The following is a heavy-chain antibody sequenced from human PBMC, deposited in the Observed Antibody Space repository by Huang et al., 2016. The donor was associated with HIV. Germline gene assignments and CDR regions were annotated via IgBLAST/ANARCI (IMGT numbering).Heavy chain of an antibody. V-gene: IGHV3-74*01. CDR2: MNSDGRST. Sequence: ELQLVESGGGFVQPGGSVSLSCAASGYTLRDHGMHWVRQAPGKGLVWVSSMNSDGRSTTDADSVKGRFTISRDNAKNTLYLQMKGLRVEDTAVYYCTRVAAGDWYFDLWGRGTLVTVSA. J-gene: IGHJ2*01. CDR1: GYTLRDHG. D-gene: IGHD3-10*01. CDR3: TRVAAGDWYFDL.